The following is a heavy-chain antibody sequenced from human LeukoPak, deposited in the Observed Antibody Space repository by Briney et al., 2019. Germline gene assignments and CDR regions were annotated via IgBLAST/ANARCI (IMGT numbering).Heavy chain of an antibody. V-gene: IGHV1-3*01. CDR2: INAGNGNT. J-gene: IGHJ1*01. Sequence: ASVTLSCKASGYTFTSYAMHWVRQPPGQRRECMGWINAGNGNTKYSQKFQGRVTITRDTSASTAYMELSSLRSKDTAVYYCARPEQLDNAEYFQHWGQGTLVTVPS. CDR1: GYTFTSYA. D-gene: IGHD6-6*01. CDR3: ARPEQLDNAEYFQH.